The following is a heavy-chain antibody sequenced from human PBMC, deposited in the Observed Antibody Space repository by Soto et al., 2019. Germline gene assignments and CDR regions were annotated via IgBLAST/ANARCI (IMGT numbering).Heavy chain of an antibody. CDR3: ARHVDCTGGTCSLDY. CDR1: GYTFANYW. Sequence: PGESLKLSCETSGYTFANYWIGWVRQVPGKGLEWMGIIHPSDSDTRYSPSFRGQVTISADRSTNTAYLQWSSLKASDTAMYFCARHVDCTGGTCSLDYWGQGVLVTVSS. V-gene: IGHV5-51*01. D-gene: IGHD2-8*02. J-gene: IGHJ4*02. CDR2: IHPSDSDT.